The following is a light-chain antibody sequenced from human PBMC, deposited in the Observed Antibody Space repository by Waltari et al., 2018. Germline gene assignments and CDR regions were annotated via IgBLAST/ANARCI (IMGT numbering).Light chain of an antibody. Sequence: QSVLTQPPSVSGAPGRGVPTPCPGRGPTLGAGLEVPWYPQLPRAAPKLLIYGSTSRPLGVPARFFGSTSGTSASLAIIGLQAEDEAEYYCQSYDTSLSVVFGGGTKLTVL. V-gene: IGLV1-40*01. CDR2: GST. J-gene: IGLJ3*02. CDR1: GPTLGAGLE. CDR3: QSYDTSLSVV.